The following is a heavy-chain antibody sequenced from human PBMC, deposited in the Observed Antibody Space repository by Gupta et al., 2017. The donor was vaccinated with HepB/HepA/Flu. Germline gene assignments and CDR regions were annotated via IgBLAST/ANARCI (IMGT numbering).Heavy chain of an antibody. CDR3: ASPRWQFDY. J-gene: IGHJ4*02. Sequence: EVQLLESGGGLVQPGGSLRLSCAASEFTFTGSAMSWVRQAPGKGLEWVSSISGSGNSTYYADSLKGRFTISRDNSKNTLYLQMNSLRAEDTAIYYGASPRWQFDYWGQGTLVTVSS. CDR1: EFTFTGSA. V-gene: IGHV3-23*01. D-gene: IGHD4-23*01. CDR2: ISGSGNST.